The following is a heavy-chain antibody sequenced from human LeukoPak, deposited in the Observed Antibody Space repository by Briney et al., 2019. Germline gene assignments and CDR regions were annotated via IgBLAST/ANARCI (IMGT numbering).Heavy chain of an antibody. Sequence: PSETLSLTCTVSGGSISSYYWSWIRQPPGKGLEWIGNIYDSGSTNYNPFLKSRVTISIDTSKNQCSLKLSSVTAADTAVYYCARQSLSGSSLSYFDYWGQGTLVTVSS. J-gene: IGHJ4*02. CDR3: ARQSLSGSSLSYFDY. CDR2: IYDSGST. D-gene: IGHD3-22*01. V-gene: IGHV4-59*01. CDR1: GGSISSYY.